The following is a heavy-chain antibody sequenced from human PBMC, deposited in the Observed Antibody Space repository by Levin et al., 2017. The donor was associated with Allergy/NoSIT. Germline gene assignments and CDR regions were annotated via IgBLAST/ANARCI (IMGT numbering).Heavy chain of an antibody. CDR3: ARDRYFDFWSGLR. CDR1: GFSFSSYW. D-gene: IGHD3-3*01. J-gene: IGHJ4*02. V-gene: IGHV3-7*01. CDR2: IKVDGSET. Sequence: QSGGSLRLSCAASGFSFSSYWMNWVRQAPGKGLEWVATIKVDGSETYYLDSVKGRFTISRDNAKNSLFLQINSLRPEDTAVYYCARDRYFDFWSGLRWGQGTLVTVSS.